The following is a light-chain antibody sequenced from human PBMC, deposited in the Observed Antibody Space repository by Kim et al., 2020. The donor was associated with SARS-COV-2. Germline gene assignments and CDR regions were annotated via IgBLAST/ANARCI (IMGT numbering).Light chain of an antibody. CDR3: QQYGSSPPTT. CDR1: QSVSSSY. Sequence: PGERATHSGRASQSVSSSYLAWYQQKPGQAPRLLIYGASSRATGIPDRFSGSGSGTDFTLTISRLEPEDFAVYYCQQYGSSPPTTFGGGTKVDIK. J-gene: IGKJ4*01. CDR2: GAS. V-gene: IGKV3-20*01.